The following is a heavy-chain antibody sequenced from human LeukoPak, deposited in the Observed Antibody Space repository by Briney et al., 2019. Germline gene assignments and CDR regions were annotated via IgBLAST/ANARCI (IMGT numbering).Heavy chain of an antibody. V-gene: IGHV3-7*01. D-gene: IGHD2-15*01. CDR1: GFTFRSYW. CDR3: ARDGGLHTNFDY. CDR2: TKPDGSAE. Sequence: GGSLRLSCAASGFTFRSYWMGWVRQAPGKGLEWVANTKPDGSAEYYADSVRGRFTASRDNANNLLYLQMNRLRAEDTAVYYCARDGGLHTNFDYWGQGTLLTVSS. J-gene: IGHJ4*02.